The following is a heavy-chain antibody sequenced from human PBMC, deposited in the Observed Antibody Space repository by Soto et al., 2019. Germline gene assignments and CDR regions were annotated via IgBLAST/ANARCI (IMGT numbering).Heavy chain of an antibody. V-gene: IGHV3-21*01. CDR3: ARAFGGYDGYYYYYGMDV. CDR2: ISSSSSYI. CDR1: GVTFSSYS. Sequence: PGGSLRLSCAASGVTFSSYSMNWVRQAPGKGLEWVSSISSSSSYIYYADSVKGRFTISRDNAKNSLYLQMNSLRAEDTAVYYCARAFGGYDGYYYYYGMDVWGQGTTVTVSS. D-gene: IGHD5-12*01. J-gene: IGHJ6*02.